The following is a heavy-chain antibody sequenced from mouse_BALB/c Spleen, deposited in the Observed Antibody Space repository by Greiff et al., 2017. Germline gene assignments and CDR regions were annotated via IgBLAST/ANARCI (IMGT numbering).Heavy chain of an antibody. D-gene: IGHD2-2*01. CDR1: GFSLTSYG. Sequence: VKVVESGPGLVAPSQSLSITCTVSGFSLTSYGVHWVRQPPGKGLEWLGVIWAGGSTNYNSALMSRLSISKDNSKSQVFLKMNSLQTDDTAMYYCGRIGYDGGFDYWGQGTTLTVSS. V-gene: IGHV2-9*02. J-gene: IGHJ2*01. CDR2: IWAGGST. CDR3: GRIGYDGGFDY.